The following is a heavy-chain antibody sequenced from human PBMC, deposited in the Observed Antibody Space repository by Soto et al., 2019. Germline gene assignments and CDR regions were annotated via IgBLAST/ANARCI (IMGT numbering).Heavy chain of an antibody. Sequence: SVKVSCKASGGTFSSYTISWVRQAPGQGLEWMGRIIPILGIANYAQKFQGRVTITADKSTSTAYMELSSLSSEDTAVYYCARNFYYDILTGYLNNWFDPWGQGTLVTVSS. CDR2: IIPILGIA. CDR3: ARNFYYDILTGYLNNWFDP. D-gene: IGHD3-9*01. V-gene: IGHV1-69*02. CDR1: GGTFSSYT. J-gene: IGHJ5*02.